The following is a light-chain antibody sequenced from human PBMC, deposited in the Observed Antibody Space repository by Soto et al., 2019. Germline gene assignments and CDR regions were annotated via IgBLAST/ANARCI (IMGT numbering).Light chain of an antibody. CDR2: DAS. J-gene: IGKJ5*01. CDR1: QDISNY. Sequence: DIQMTQSPSSLSASVGDRVTITSQASQDISNYLNWYQPKPGKAPKLLIYDASNLETGVPSRLSGSGSGTDFTFAIRSLQPEDIATYDCQQYENLPTFGQGTRLEIK. CDR3: QQYENLPT. V-gene: IGKV1-33*01.